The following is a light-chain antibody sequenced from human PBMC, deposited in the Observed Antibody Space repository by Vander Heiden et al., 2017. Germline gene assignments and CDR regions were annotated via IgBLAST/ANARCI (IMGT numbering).Light chain of an antibody. CDR2: DTA. J-gene: IGKJ4*01. CDR3: QQYVRSPVT. V-gene: IGKV3-20*01. CDR1: QRVGSSY. Sequence: EIVLTQSPVTLSLSPGERATLSCRASQRVGSSYFAWYQHKPGQAPRLLIYDTARRATGVPDSFSGGGSGTDFTLTISRLESEDFAIYYCQQYVRSPVTFGGGTKVEIK.